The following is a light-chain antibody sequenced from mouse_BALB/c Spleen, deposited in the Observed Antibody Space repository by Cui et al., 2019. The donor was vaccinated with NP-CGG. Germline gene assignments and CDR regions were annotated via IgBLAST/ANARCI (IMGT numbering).Light chain of an antibody. V-gene: IGLV1*01. J-gene: IGLJ1*01. Sequence: QVVVTQESALTTSPGETVTRTCRSSTGAVTTSNYANWVQEKPDQLFTGIIGGTNNRAPGVPARFSGSLIGDKAALTITGAQTEDEAIYFCALWYSNHWVFGGGTKLTVL. CDR1: TGAVTTSNY. CDR3: ALWYSNHWV. CDR2: GTN.